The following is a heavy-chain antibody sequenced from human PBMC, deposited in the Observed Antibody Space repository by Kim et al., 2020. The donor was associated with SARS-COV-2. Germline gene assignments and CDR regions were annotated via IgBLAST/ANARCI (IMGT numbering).Heavy chain of an antibody. CDR1: GFTFSSYS. CDR3: ARDFGAYYDILTGYHLGGRDV. Sequence: GGSLRLSCAASGFTFSSYSMNWVRQAPGKGLEWVSSISSSSSYIYYADSVKGRFTISRDNAKNSLYLQMNSLRAEDTAVDYCARDFGAYYDILTGYHLGGRDVWGQGTTVTVSS. CDR2: ISSSSSYI. D-gene: IGHD3-9*01. V-gene: IGHV3-21*01. J-gene: IGHJ6*02.